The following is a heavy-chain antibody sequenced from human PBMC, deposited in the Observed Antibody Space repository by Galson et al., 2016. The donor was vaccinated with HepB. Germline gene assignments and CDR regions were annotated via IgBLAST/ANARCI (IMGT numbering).Heavy chain of an antibody. CDR2: ISSSSSYI. CDR3: ARAPIEVDGMRHYYYGMDV. Sequence: SLRLSCAASGFTFNRYTMHWVRQAPGKGLEWVAYISSSSSYIYYADSVKGRFTISRDNAKKSLYLQMNSLRAEDTAVYYCARAPIEVDGMRHYYYGMDVWGQGTTVTVSS. J-gene: IGHJ6*02. D-gene: IGHD6-13*01. V-gene: IGHV3-21*01. CDR1: GFTFNRYT.